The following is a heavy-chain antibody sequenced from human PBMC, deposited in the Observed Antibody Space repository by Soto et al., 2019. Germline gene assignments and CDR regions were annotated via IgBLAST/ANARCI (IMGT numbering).Heavy chain of an antibody. J-gene: IGHJ4*02. D-gene: IGHD3-16*01. V-gene: IGHV4-59*01. CDR2: IYYRGNT. CDR3: ARWDPVSGYFDY. CDR1: GGSITSYY. Sequence: SETLSLTCIVSGGSITSYYWSWIRQPPGKGLEWIGSIYYRGNTNYNPSLKSRVTISVDTSKNQFSLKLVSVTAADTAVYYCARWDPVSGYFDYWGQGTLVTVSS.